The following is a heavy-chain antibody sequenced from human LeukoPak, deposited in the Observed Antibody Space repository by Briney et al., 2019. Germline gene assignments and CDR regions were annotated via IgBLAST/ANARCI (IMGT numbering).Heavy chain of an antibody. CDR2: INQDGSAK. Sequence: PGGSLRLSCAASGFPFSGSWMSWLRQAPGKGLVGVANINQDGSAKNYLDSAKGRFTISIDRGKNSLYLQMSSLRVEDTAVYYCVKQSYARSLGEGGPGTLASVSS. CDR3: VKQSYARSLGE. J-gene: IGHJ4*02. V-gene: IGHV3-7*03. CDR1: GFPFSGSW. D-gene: IGHD2-8*01.